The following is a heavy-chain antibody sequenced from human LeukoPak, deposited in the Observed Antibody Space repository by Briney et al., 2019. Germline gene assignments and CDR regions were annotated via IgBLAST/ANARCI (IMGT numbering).Heavy chain of an antibody. Sequence: GSLRLSCEASGFTFSSYWMSWVRQAPGKGLEWVANIKQDGSEKKYLDSVKGRFTISRDNAKNSMYLQMNSLKPEDTAVYYCARVAEAAAFDSWGQGTLVTVSS. CDR3: ARVAEAAAFDS. V-gene: IGHV3-7*01. CDR1: GFTFSSYW. J-gene: IGHJ4*02. D-gene: IGHD6-13*01. CDR2: IKQDGSEK.